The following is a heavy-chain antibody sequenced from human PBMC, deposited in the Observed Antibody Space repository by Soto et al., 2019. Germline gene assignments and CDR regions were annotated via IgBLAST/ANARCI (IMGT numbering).Heavy chain of an antibody. Sequence: VGSLRLSCAASGFTFSGYGMHWVRQAPGKGLEWVALVSYDGSYAYYADSVKGRFTISRDNSKNTLYLQLNSLRAEDTAVYYCASLNWNDSGGLFDYWGQGTLVTVSS. D-gene: IGHD1-1*01. CDR1: GFTFSGYG. CDR2: VSYDGSYA. J-gene: IGHJ4*01. V-gene: IGHV3-30*03. CDR3: ASLNWNDSGGLFDY.